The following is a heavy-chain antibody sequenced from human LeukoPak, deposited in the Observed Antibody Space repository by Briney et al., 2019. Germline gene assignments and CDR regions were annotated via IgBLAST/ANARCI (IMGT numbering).Heavy chain of an antibody. D-gene: IGHD3-22*01. V-gene: IGHV5-51*01. Sequence: GESLKISCKGFGYSFTSYWIGWVRQMPGKGLEWMGIIYPGDSDTRYSPSFQGQVTISADKSISTAYLQWSSLKASDTAMYYCARRLYYYDSSGYRDAFDIWGQGTMVTVSS. CDR1: GYSFTSYW. CDR3: ARRLYYYDSSGYRDAFDI. J-gene: IGHJ3*02. CDR2: IYPGDSDT.